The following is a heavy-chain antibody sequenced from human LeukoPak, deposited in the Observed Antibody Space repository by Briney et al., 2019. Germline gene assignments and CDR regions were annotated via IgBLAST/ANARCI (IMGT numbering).Heavy chain of an antibody. CDR2: VCGGGATR. CDR3: ARHVDTSMVTAGGAFDI. Sequence: AGGSLRLSCAASGFTFSSYAMSWVRPAPGKGLEWVSSVCGGGATRYSADSVTGRFSISRDNSKNTLYLQLNSLRAEDTAVYYCARHVDTSMVTAGGAFDIWGQGTLVTVSS. J-gene: IGHJ3*02. CDR1: GFTFSSYA. V-gene: IGHV3-23*01. D-gene: IGHD5-18*01.